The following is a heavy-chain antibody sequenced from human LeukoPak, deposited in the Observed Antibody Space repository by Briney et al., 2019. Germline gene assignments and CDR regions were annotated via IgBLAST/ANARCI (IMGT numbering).Heavy chain of an antibody. J-gene: IGHJ3*02. CDR2: ITSNTRYI. D-gene: IGHD4-17*01. CDR3: AKELMTTVTTRRAFDI. V-gene: IGHV3-21*04. CDR1: GFTFSSYT. Sequence: GGSLRLSCAASGFTFSSYTMNWVRQAPGKGLEWVLSITSNTRYIFYADSVKGRFTISRDNAKKSLYLQMNSLRAEDTAVYYCAKELMTTVTTRRAFDIWGQGTMVTVSS.